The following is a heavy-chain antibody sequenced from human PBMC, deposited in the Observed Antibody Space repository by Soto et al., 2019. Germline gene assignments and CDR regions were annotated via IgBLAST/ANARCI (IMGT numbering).Heavy chain of an antibody. D-gene: IGHD3-3*01. V-gene: IGHV1-69*01. CDR1: GGTFSSYA. CDR3: AIHPMVLRFLEWSLYYYYGMDV. Sequence: VKVSCKASGGTFSSYAISWVRQAPGQGLEWMGGIIPIFGTANYAQKFQGRVTITADESTSTAYMELSSLRSEDTAVYYCAIHPMVLRFLEWSLYYYYGMDVWGQGTTVTVSS. CDR2: IIPIFGTA. J-gene: IGHJ6*02.